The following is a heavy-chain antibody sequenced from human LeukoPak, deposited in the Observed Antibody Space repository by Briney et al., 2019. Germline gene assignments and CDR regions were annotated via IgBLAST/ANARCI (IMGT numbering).Heavy chain of an antibody. CDR2: IYHSGST. Sequence: PSETLSLTCTVSGGSISSGGYYWSWIRQPPGKGLEWIGYIYHSGSTYYNPSLKSRVTISVDRSKNQFSLKLSSVTAADTAVYYCARVSMVRGVIVSKKVIFDAFDIWGQGTMVTVSS. J-gene: IGHJ3*02. CDR1: GGSISSGGYY. D-gene: IGHD3-10*01. CDR3: ARVSMVRGVIVSKKVIFDAFDI. V-gene: IGHV4-30-2*01.